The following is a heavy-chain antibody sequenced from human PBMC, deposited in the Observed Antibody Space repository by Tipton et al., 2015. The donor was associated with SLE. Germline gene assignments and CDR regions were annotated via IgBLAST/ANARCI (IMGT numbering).Heavy chain of an antibody. D-gene: IGHD3-16*01. CDR3: ARVGDPGNDAFDI. CDR1: GGTFSSYT. V-gene: IGHV1-69*09. CDR2: IIPILGIP. J-gene: IGHJ3*02. Sequence: QVQLVQSGAEVKKPGSSVKVSCKASGGTFSSYTISWVRQAPGQGLEWMGRIIPILGIPNYAQKFQDRVTITADESTSTVYMELSSLRSDDTAVYYCARVGDPGNDAFDIWGQGTMVTVSS.